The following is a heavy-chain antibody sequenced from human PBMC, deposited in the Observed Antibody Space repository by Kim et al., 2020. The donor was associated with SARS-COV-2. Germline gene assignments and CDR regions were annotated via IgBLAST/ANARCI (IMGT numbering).Heavy chain of an antibody. CDR2: IYHSGST. D-gene: IGHD5-12*01. CDR3: ASQTDIVATGLFDY. V-gene: IGHV4-38-2*02. CDR1: GYSISSGYY. Sequence: SETLSLTCTVSGYSISSGYYWGWIRQPPGKGLEWIGSIYHSGSTYYNPSLKSRVTISVDTSKNQFSLKLSSVTAADTAVYYCASQTDIVATGLFDYWGRGTLVTVSS. J-gene: IGHJ4*02.